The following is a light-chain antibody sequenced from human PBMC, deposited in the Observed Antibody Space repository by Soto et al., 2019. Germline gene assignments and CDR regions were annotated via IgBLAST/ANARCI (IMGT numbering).Light chain of an antibody. Sequence: EIVMTQSPATLSVSPGERATLSCRASQTVNSNLAWYQKKPGQAPRLLIYGASTRAPGIPARFSGSGSGTEFTLTISSLQSEDFAVYYCQQYHNWPITFGQGTRLEIK. CDR3: QQYHNWPIT. CDR1: QTVNSN. J-gene: IGKJ5*01. V-gene: IGKV3D-15*01. CDR2: GAS.